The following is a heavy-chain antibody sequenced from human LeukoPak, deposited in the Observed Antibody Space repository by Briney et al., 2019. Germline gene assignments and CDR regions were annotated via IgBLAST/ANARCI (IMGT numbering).Heavy chain of an antibody. V-gene: IGHV5-51*01. D-gene: IGHD3-22*01. J-gene: IGHJ3*02. CDR3: ARRYPPNSYYDSSGYWDAFDI. Sequence: RLGESLKISCKGSGYSFTSHWIGWVRQMPGKGLEWMGIIYPGDSDTRYSPSFQGQVTISADKSISTAYLQWSSLKASDTAMYYCARRYPPNSYYDSSGYWDAFDIWGQGTMVTVSS. CDR1: GYSFTSHW. CDR2: IYPGDSDT.